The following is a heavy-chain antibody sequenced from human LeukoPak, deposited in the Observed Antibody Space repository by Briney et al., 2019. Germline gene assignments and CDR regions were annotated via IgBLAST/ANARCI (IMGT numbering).Heavy chain of an antibody. D-gene: IGHD5-18*01. Sequence: TPSETLSLTCAVYGGSFSGYYWSWIRQPPGKGLEWIGEINHSGSTNYNPSLKSRVTISVDTSKNQFPLKLSSVTAADTAVYYCARSRIQLWFSYYYMDVWGKGTTVTVSS. J-gene: IGHJ6*03. CDR3: ARSRIQLWFSYYYMDV. CDR1: GGSFSGYY. CDR2: INHSGST. V-gene: IGHV4-34*01.